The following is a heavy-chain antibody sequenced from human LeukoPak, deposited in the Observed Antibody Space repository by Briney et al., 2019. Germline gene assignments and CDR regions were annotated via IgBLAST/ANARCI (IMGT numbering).Heavy chain of an antibody. D-gene: IGHD1-26*01. CDR1: GSTFSSHA. V-gene: IGHV3-48*02. CDR2: ISSGSGTI. Sequence: GGSLRLSCAASGSTFSSHAMSWVRQAPGEGLEWVSYISSGSGTIYYADSVRGRFTISRDNAQKSLYLQMNSLRDEDTAVYYCARDLHSGAYTFDNWGQGTLVTVSS. CDR3: ARDLHSGAYTFDN. J-gene: IGHJ4*02.